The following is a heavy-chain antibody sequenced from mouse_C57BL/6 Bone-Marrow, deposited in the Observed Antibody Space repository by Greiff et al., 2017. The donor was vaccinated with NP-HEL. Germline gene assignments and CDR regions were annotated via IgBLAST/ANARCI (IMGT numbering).Heavy chain of an antibody. CDR2: FHPYNDDT. J-gene: IGHJ2*01. CDR1: GYTFTTYP. CDR3: ARGGNYWYYFYY. D-gene: IGHD2-1*01. Sequence: QVQLQQSGAELVKPGASVKMSCKASGYTFTTYPIEWVKQNHGKSLEWIGNFHPYNDDTEYNEKFKNKATLTVEKSSSTVYLELSRLTSDDSSVYYCARGGNYWYYFYYWGQGTTLTVSS. V-gene: IGHV1-47*01.